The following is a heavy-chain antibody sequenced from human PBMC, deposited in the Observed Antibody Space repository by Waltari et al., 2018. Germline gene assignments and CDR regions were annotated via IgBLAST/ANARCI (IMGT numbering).Heavy chain of an antibody. J-gene: IGHJ4*02. Sequence: QVQLQESGPGLVKPSETLSLTCTVPGGSISSSYWSWIRQPAGTGPEWIGRIYTSGSTNYNPSLKSRVTMSVDTSKNQFSLKLSSVTAADTAVYYCASDHSGSSAFDYWGQGTLVTVSS. D-gene: IGHD1-26*01. CDR1: GGSISSSY. CDR3: ASDHSGSSAFDY. CDR2: IYTSGST. V-gene: IGHV4-4*07.